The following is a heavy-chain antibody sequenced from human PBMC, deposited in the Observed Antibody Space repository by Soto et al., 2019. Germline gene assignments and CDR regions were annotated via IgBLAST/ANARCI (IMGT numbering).Heavy chain of an antibody. CDR1: GFTFSSYW. J-gene: IGHJ4*02. D-gene: IGHD6-19*01. V-gene: IGHV3-7*03. CDR3: AKQWLFQLIDY. CDR2: IKQDGSEK. Sequence: VGSLRLSCAASGFTFSSYWMSWVRQAPGKGLEWVANIKQDGSEKYYVDSVKGRFTISRDNAKNSLYLQMNSLRAEDTAVYYCAKQWLFQLIDYWGQGTLVTVSS.